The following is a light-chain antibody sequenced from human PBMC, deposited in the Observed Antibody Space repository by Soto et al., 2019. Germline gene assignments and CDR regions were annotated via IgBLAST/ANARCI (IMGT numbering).Light chain of an antibody. CDR3: AAWDDSLRGWV. V-gene: IGLV1-47*01. J-gene: IGLJ3*02. CDR1: SSSIGSNY. CDR2: RDS. Sequence: QAVVTQPPSASRTPGQRVTISCSESSSSIGSNYIYWYQQLPGTAPKLLIYRDSQRPSGVPDRFSGSKSGTSASLAISGLRSEDEADYYCAAWDDSLRGWVFGGGTKLTVL.